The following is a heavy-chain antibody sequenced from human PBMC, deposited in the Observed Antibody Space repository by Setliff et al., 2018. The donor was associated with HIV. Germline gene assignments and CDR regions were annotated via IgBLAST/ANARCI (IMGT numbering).Heavy chain of an antibody. CDR3: ARDNYYDSSGIDY. J-gene: IGHJ4*02. Sequence: PSETLSLTCTVSGGSVSNYYWSWIRQPPGKGLEWIGYIYTSGTTNYNPSLKSRVTISVDTSKNQFSLKLNSVTAADTAVYYCARDNYYDSSGIDYWGQGTLVTVS. V-gene: IGHV4-4*09. D-gene: IGHD3-22*01. CDR2: IYTSGTT. CDR1: GGSVSNYY.